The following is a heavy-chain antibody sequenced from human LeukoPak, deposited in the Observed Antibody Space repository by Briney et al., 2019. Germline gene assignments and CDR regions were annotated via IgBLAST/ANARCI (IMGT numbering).Heavy chain of an antibody. V-gene: IGHV4-59*08. CDR3: ARHRRTVVSPGYYYGMDV. CDR2: IYYSGST. J-gene: IGHJ6*02. Sequence: PSETLSLTCTVSGGSISSYYWSWIRQPPGKGLEWIGYIYYSGSTNYNPSLKSRVTISVDTSKNQFSLKLSSVTAADTAVYYCARHRRTVVSPGYYYGMDVWGQGTTVTVSS. D-gene: IGHD4-23*01. CDR1: GGSISSYY.